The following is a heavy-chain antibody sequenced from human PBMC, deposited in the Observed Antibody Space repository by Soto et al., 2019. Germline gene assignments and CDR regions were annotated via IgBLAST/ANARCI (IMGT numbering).Heavy chain of an antibody. CDR1: GGTFSSYA. CDR2: IIPIFGTA. V-gene: IGHV1-69*06. CDR3: ARVGDSSGHLDY. D-gene: IGHD3-22*01. Sequence: SVKVSCKASGGTFSSYAISWVRQAPGQGLEWMGGIIPIFGTANYAQKFQGRVTITADKSTSTAYMELSSLRSEDTAVYYCARVGDSSGHLDYWGQGNLVTVSS. J-gene: IGHJ4*02.